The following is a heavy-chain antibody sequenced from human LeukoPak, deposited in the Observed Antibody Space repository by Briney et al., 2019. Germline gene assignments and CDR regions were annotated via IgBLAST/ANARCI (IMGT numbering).Heavy chain of an antibody. CDR3: ARVWLGSGSYYTD. CDR1: GFTFSSYA. D-gene: IGHD3-10*01. Sequence: PGGSLRLSCAASGFTFSSYAMSWVRQAPGKGLEWVSLIYSGRSTYYADSVKGRFIISRDNSKNTLYLQMNSLRAEDTAVYYCARVWLGSGSYYTDWGQGTLVTVSS. J-gene: IGHJ4*02. V-gene: IGHV3-66*01. CDR2: IYSGRST.